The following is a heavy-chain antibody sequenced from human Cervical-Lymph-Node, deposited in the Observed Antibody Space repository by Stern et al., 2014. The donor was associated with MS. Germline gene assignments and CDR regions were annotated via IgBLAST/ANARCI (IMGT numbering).Heavy chain of an antibody. V-gene: IGHV1-69*01. J-gene: IGHJ4*02. CDR3: ARGWEGYNYYDS. CDR2: IIPDFDST. Sequence: VQLVESGAEVRKPGSSVKVSCKASGDTFRSLSLNWMRQAPGLGFEWMGGIIPDFDSTNYAQKFQGRVTITADESTSTSYMELSSLTSEDTALYFCARGWEGYNYYDSWGQGTLVTVSS. CDR1: GDTFRSLS. D-gene: IGHD5-24*01.